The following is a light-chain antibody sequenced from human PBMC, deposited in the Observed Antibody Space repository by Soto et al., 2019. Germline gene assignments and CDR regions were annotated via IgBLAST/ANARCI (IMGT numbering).Light chain of an antibody. Sequence: EIVLTQSPGTLSLSPGERVTLSCRASQSVSASYLGWYQQKSGQAPRLLLYATASRATGIPDRFSGSGSGTEFSLTISRLEHEDFAVYYCQHFGNSQYTFGQGTKLEIK. CDR2: ATA. V-gene: IGKV3-20*01. J-gene: IGKJ2*01. CDR3: QHFGNSQYT. CDR1: QSVSASY.